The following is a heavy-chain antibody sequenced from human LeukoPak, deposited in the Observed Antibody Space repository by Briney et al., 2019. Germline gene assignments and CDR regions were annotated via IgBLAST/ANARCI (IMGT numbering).Heavy chain of an antibody. CDR3: ARGGSRSRRGDDAFDI. D-gene: IGHD3-10*01. J-gene: IGHJ3*02. Sequence: GASVKVSCKASGYTFTNYAMNWVRQAPGQGLEWMGWISAYNGNTELAQKIQGRVTLATDASTSTAYVEPRSLTSDDTAVYFCARGGSRSRRGDDAFDIWGQGTMVTVSS. CDR1: GYTFTNYA. CDR2: ISAYNGNT. V-gene: IGHV1-18*01.